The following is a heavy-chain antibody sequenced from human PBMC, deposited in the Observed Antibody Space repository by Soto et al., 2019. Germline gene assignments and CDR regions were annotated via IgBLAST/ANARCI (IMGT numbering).Heavy chain of an antibody. CDR1: GGSISSSNW. CDR2: IYHSGST. CDR3: ARDWSYGSGNYYYYYGMDV. Sequence: PSETLSLTCAVSGGSISSSNWWSWVRQPPGKGLEWIGEIYHSGSTNYNPSLKSRVTISVDKSKNQFSLKLSSVTAADTAVYYCARDWSYGSGNYYYYYGMDVWGQGTTVTVSS. D-gene: IGHD3-10*01. V-gene: IGHV4-4*02. J-gene: IGHJ6*02.